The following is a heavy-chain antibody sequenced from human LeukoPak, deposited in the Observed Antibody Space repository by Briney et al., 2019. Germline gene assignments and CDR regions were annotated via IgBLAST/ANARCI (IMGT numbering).Heavy chain of an antibody. Sequence: GGSLRPSCAASGFTFSSYWMSWVRQAPGKGLEWVANIKQDGSEKYYVDSVKGRFTISRDNAKNSLYLQMNSLRAEDTAVYYCAREGVGYCSGGSCYYFDYWGQGTLVTVSS. CDR2: IKQDGSEK. CDR1: GFTFSSYW. V-gene: IGHV3-7*01. CDR3: AREGVGYCSGGSCYYFDY. J-gene: IGHJ4*02. D-gene: IGHD2-15*01.